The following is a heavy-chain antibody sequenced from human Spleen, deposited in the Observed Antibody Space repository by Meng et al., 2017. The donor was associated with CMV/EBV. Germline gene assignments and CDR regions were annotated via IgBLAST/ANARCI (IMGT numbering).Heavy chain of an antibody. CDR2: ISADNQNT. CDR1: RNFFTRHA. J-gene: IGHJ6*02. CDR3: ARVKLNYYGSGVGYYGMDV. Sequence: ASVKVSCKAPRNFFTRHAITWVRQAPGQGLEWMGWISADNQNTNLIQKFQGRITLTTDTSTSTAYMELRSLRSDDTAVYYCARVKLNYYGSGVGYYGMDVWGQGTTVTVSS. V-gene: IGHV1-18*01. D-gene: IGHD3-10*01.